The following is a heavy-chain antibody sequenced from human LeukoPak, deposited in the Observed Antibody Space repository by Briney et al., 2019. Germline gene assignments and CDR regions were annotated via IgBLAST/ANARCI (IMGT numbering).Heavy chain of an antibody. CDR3: ARDSGTTGEVKFDP. CDR1: GGSISSYY. Sequence: SETLPLTCTVSGGSISSYYWSWIRQPAGTALEWIGRIYTSGTITYNPSLKSRVTMSVDTSKNQFSLKLSSVTAADTAVYYCARDSGTTGEVKFDPWGQGTLVTVSS. J-gene: IGHJ5*02. D-gene: IGHD3-10*01. V-gene: IGHV4-4*07. CDR2: IYTSGTI.